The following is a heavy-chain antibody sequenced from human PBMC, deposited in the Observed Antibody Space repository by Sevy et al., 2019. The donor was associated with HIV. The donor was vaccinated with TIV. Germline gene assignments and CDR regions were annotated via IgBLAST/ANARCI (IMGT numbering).Heavy chain of an antibody. V-gene: IGHV3-30*02. CDR1: GFSYSSYG. Sequence: GGSLRLSCAASGFSYSSYGMHWVRQAPGKGLEWLAYIQYDGSNKDYADSVRGRFTSSRDNSKNTLDLQMNSLRVEDTAVYYCVKEGGGEGGDHWGQGTLVTVSS. J-gene: IGHJ4*02. CDR2: IQYDGSNK. CDR3: VKEGGGEGGDH. D-gene: IGHD2-21*01.